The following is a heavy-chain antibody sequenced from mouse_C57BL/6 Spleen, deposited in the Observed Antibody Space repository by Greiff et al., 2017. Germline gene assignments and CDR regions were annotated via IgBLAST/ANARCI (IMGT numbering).Heavy chain of an antibody. CDR3: ARKGYYDYDDYYFDY. D-gene: IGHD2-4*01. J-gene: IGHJ2*01. V-gene: IGHV1-55*01. Sequence: QVQLQQPGAELVKPGASVKMSCKASGYTFTSYWITWVKQRPGQGLEWIGDIYPGSGSTNYNEKFKSKATLTVDTSSSTAYRQLSSLTSEDSEVYYCARKGYYDYDDYYFDYWGEGTTLTVSS. CDR1: GYTFTSYW. CDR2: IYPGSGST.